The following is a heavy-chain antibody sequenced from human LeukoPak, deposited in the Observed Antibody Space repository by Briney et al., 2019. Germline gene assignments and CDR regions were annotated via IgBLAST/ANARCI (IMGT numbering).Heavy chain of an antibody. Sequence: PGGSLRLSCAASGFTFSTYAMSWVRQAPGKGLEWVSAISGSGGSTYYADTYYADSVKGRFTISRDNSKNTLYLQMNSLRAEDTAVYYCAKENLYSSSSFDYWGQGTLVTVSS. V-gene: IGHV3-23*01. J-gene: IGHJ4*02. CDR2: ISGSGGSTYYADT. CDR1: GFTFSTYA. CDR3: AKENLYSSSSFDY. D-gene: IGHD6-6*01.